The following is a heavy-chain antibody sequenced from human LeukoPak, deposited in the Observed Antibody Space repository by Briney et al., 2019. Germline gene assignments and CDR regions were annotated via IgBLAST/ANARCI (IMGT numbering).Heavy chain of an antibody. CDR2: IRYDGSNK. Sequence: GGSLRLSCAASGFTFSSYGMHWVRQAPGKGLEWVAFIRYDGSNKYYADSVKGRFTISRDNSKNTLYLQMNSLRAEDTAVYYCAKGGCSYGYDYYYMDVWGKGTTVTISS. CDR3: AKGGCSYGYDYYYMDV. D-gene: IGHD5-18*01. J-gene: IGHJ6*03. V-gene: IGHV3-30*02. CDR1: GFTFSSYG.